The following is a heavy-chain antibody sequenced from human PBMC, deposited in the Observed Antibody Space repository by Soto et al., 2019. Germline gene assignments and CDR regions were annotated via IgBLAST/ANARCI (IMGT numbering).Heavy chain of an antibody. CDR1: GFTFSNYA. D-gene: IGHD6-13*01. V-gene: IGHV3-23*01. CDR2: ISGSGSSI. Sequence: EVQLLESGGGLVQPGGSLRLSCAASGFTFSNYAMTWVRQAPGKGLEWVSGISGSGSSIYYADSVKGRFTISRDNSKNATYLQMNCLRAEDKAVYYCAKGGDSSSWKNWFDPWGQGTLVTVSS. CDR3: AKGGDSSSWKNWFDP. J-gene: IGHJ5*02.